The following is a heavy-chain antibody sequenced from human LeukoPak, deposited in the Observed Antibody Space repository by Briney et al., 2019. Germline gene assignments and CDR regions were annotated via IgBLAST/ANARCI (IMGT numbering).Heavy chain of an antibody. J-gene: IGHJ4*02. CDR2: IWFDGSNK. V-gene: IGHV3-33*01. CDR1: GFIFSNDA. Sequence: GRSLRLSCAASGFIFSNDAMHWVRQAPGKGLEWVAFIWFDGSNKYYADSVKGRFTISRDNSEDTLYLQMNSLRAEDTAVYYCVRDPSGSGFAFDSWGQGALVTVSS. D-gene: IGHD1-1*01. CDR3: VRDPSGSGFAFDS.